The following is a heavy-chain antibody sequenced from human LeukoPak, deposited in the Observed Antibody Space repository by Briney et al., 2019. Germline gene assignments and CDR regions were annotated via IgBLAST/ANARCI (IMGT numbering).Heavy chain of an antibody. J-gene: IGHJ4*02. D-gene: IGHD3-16*01. CDR2: IYYSGNT. CDR1: GGSISSSSYY. V-gene: IGHV4-39*01. Sequence: SETLSLTCTVSGGSISSSSYYWGWIRQPPGKGLEWIGSIYYSGNTYYNPSLKSRVTISADTSKSQFSLKLSSVTAADTAVYYCAKHLGIPYFDYWGQGTLVTVSS. CDR3: AKHLGIPYFDY.